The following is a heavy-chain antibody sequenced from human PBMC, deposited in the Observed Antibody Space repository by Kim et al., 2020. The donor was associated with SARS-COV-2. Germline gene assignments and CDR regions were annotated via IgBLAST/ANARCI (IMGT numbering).Heavy chain of an antibody. CDR2: IKSDGSST. CDR1: GFTFSSYW. V-gene: IGHV3-74*01. D-gene: IGHD3-16*01. CDR3: ARWGIP. J-gene: IGHJ4*02. Sequence: GGSLRLSCAASGFTFSSYWMHWVRQAPGKGLVWVSRIKSDGSSTTYADSVRGRFTISRDNAKNTLYLLMNSLRAEDTAVYYCARWGIPWGQGTLVTVSS.